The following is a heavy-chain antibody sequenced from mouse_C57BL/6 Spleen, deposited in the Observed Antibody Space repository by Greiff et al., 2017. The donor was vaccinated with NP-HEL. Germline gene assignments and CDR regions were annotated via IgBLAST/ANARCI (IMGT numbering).Heavy chain of an antibody. J-gene: IGHJ2*01. Sequence: EVMLVESGGGLVKPGGSLKLSCAASGFTFSSYAMSWVRQTPEKRLEWVATISAGGSYTYYPDNVKGRFTIPIDNSKNNLYLQLSNLKSEDTAMYYCGRDRDQAHYCDYWGQGTTLTVSS. CDR2: ISAGGSYT. V-gene: IGHV5-4*01. CDR3: GRDRDQAHYCDY. CDR1: GFTFSSYA. D-gene: IGHD3-1*01.